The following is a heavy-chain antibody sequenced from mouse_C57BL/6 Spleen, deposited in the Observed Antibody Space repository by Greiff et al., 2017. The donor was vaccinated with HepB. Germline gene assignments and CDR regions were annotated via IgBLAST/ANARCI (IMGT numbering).Heavy chain of an antibody. D-gene: IGHD2-3*01. CDR3: ARADGYYEYFDV. CDR2: IYPGDGDT. Sequence: VKLQESGPELVKPGASVKISCKASGYAFSSSWMNWVKQRPGKGLEWIGRIYPGDGDTNYNGKFKGKATLTADKSSSTAYMQLSSLTSEDSAVYFCARADGYYEYFDVWGTGTTVTVSS. CDR1: GYAFSSSW. J-gene: IGHJ1*03. V-gene: IGHV1-82*01.